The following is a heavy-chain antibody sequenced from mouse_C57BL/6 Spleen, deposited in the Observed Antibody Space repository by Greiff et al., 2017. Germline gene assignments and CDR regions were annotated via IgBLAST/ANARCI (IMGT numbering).Heavy chain of an antibody. V-gene: IGHV1-19*01. CDR3: ARTDSSGLYYYAMDY. CDR1: GYTFTDYY. Sequence: VQLQQSGPVLVKPGASVKMSCKASGYTFTDYYMNWVKQSHGKSLEWIGVINPYNGGTSYNQKFKGKATLTVDKSSSTAYMELNSLTSEDSSVYYCARTDSSGLYYYAMDYWGKGTSVTVSA. J-gene: IGHJ4*01. CDR2: INPYNGGT. D-gene: IGHD3-2*02.